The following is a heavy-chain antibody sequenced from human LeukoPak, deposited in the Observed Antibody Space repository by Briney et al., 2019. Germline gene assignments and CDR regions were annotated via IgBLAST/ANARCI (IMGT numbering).Heavy chain of an antibody. V-gene: IGHV4-4*02. CDR3: ARSPTDRYYDGSGYFDY. D-gene: IGHD3-22*01. CDR2: IYHSGST. Sequence: SETLSLTCAVSGGSISSSNWWSWVSHPPGKGPECIAEIYHSGSTNYNPSLKSRVTISVDKSKNQFSLKLSSVTAADTAVYYCARSPTDRYYDGSGYFDYWGQGALVTVSS. J-gene: IGHJ4*02. CDR1: GGSISSSNW.